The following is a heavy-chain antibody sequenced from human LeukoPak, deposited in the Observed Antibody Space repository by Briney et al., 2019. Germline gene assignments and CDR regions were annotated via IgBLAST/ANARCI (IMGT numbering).Heavy chain of an antibody. CDR3: ARGLAVAGTPHFDY. CDR1: GYTFTSYG. V-gene: IGHV1-18*01. Sequence: ASVTVSCKASGYTFTSYGISWVRQAPGQGLEWMGWISAYNGNTNYAQKLQGGVTMTTDTSTSTAYMELRSLRSDDTAVYYCARGLAVAGTPHFDYWGQGTLVTVSS. D-gene: IGHD6-19*01. J-gene: IGHJ4*02. CDR2: ISAYNGNT.